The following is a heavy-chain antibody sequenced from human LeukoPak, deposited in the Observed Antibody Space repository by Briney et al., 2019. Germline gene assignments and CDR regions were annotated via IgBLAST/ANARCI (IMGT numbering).Heavy chain of an antibody. CDR3: RGTYYDFWSGYQLYYYYYYMDV. CDR1: GFTFSSYA. V-gene: IGHV3-23*01. CDR2: ISGSGSST. Sequence: GGSLRLSCAASGFTFSSYAMSWVRQAPGKGLEWVSAISGSGSSTYYADSVKGRFTISRDNSKNTLYLQMNSLRAEDTAVYYCRGTYYDFWSGYQLYYYYYYMDVWGKGTTVTVSS. J-gene: IGHJ6*03. D-gene: IGHD3-3*01.